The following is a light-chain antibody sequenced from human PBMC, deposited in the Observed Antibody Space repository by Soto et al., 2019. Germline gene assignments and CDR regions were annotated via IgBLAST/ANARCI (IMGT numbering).Light chain of an antibody. V-gene: IGKV3-15*01. CDR1: QNIHDK. Sequence: EIVMTQSPATLSVCTGERVSLSCRASQNIHDKLAWYQQKPGQTPRLLIYDASTRATGISGSFSGSGSGTEFTLTISSLQSEDFAVYYCQQYNRWPLTVGGGNKGDIK. CDR3: QQYNRWPLT. CDR2: DAS. J-gene: IGKJ4*01.